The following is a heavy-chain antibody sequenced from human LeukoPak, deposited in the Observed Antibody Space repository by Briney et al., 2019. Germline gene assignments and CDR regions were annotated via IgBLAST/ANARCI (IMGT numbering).Heavy chain of an antibody. J-gene: IGHJ2*01. CDR1: GGSISSYY. Sequence: SETLSLTCTVSGGSISSYYWSWIRQPPGKGLEWIGYIYYSGSTNYNPSLKSRVIISVDTSTNQFSLKLSTVTAADTAVYYCATTRYGGSSGWYFDLWGRGTLVTVSS. D-gene: IGHD4-23*01. CDR3: ATTRYGGSSGWYFDL. CDR2: IYYSGST. V-gene: IGHV4-59*01.